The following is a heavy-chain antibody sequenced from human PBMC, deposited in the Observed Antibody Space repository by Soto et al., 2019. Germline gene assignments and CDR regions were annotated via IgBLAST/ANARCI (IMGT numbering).Heavy chain of an antibody. CDR1: GGSFSGYY. V-gene: IGHV4-34*01. CDR3: ARGILSRMGPYYYYMDV. Sequence: SETLSLTCAVYGGSFSGYYWSWIRQPPGKGLEWIGEINHSGSTNYNPSLKSRVTISVDTSKNQFSLKLSSVTAADTAVYYCARGILSRMGPYYYYMDVWGKGTTVTVSS. D-gene: IGHD3-16*01. J-gene: IGHJ6*03. CDR2: INHSGST.